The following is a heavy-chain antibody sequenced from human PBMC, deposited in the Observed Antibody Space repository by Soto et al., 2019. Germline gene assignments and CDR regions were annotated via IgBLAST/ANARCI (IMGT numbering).Heavy chain of an antibody. CDR1: GGSIATNTYY. Sequence: SETLSLTCTVSGGSIATNTYYWNWILQHPGKGLEWIGYISYGGTTSYNPSLKSRVTMSVDTSKNQFSLKLSSVTAADTAIYYCAREGARHAFWFDPWGQRTLVTVSS. D-gene: IGHD3-16*01. V-gene: IGHV4-31*03. CDR2: ISYGGTT. J-gene: IGHJ5*02. CDR3: AREGARHAFWFDP.